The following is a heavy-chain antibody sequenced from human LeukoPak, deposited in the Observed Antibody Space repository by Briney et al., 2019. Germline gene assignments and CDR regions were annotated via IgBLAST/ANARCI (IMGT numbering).Heavy chain of an antibody. CDR2: INPNSGGT. D-gene: IGHD6-6*01. Sequence: ASVKVSCKASGYTFTGYYMHWVRQAPGQGLEWMGWINPNSGGTNYAQKFQGRVTMTRDTSISTAYMELSRLRSDDTAVYYCARELSSSSGHYYYYGMDVWGQGTTVTVSS. CDR3: ARELSSSSGHYYYYGMDV. J-gene: IGHJ6*02. V-gene: IGHV1-2*02. CDR1: GYTFTGYY.